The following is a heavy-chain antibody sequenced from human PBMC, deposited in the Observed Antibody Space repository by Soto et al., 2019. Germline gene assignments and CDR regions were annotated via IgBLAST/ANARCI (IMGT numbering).Heavy chain of an antibody. V-gene: IGHV4-39*01. D-gene: IGHD6-13*01. J-gene: IGHJ5*02. CDR1: GGSSSSSSYY. CDR2: IYYSGST. CDR3: ARHQSHSSSYVDP. Sequence: LETLSLTCTVSGGSSSSSSYYWGWIRQPPGKGLEWIGSIYYSGSTYYNPSLKSRVTISVDTSKNQFSLKLSSVTAADTAVYYCARHQSHSSSYVDPWGQGTLVTVSS.